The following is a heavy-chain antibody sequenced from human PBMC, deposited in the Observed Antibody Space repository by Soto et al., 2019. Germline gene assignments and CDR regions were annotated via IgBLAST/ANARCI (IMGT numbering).Heavy chain of an antibody. Sequence: GGSLRLSCAASGFTFSNAWMSWVRQAPGKGLEWVGRIKGKTDGGQTDYAAPVQGRFTISRDDSKNTLYLQMNSLKTEYTAVYYCSSYRMPAAILDAFDIWGQGTLVTVSS. D-gene: IGHD2-21*02. CDR1: GFTFSNAW. J-gene: IGHJ3*02. CDR2: IKGKTDGGQT. CDR3: SSYRMPAAILDAFDI. V-gene: IGHV3-15*01.